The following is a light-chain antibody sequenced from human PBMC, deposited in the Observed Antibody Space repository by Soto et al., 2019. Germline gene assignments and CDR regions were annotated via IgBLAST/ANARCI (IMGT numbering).Light chain of an antibody. CDR3: SSYAGSNNPYV. J-gene: IGLJ1*01. Sequence: QSALTQPPSASGSPGQSVTISCTGTNSDVGGYNYVSWYQRHPGKAPKLMIYEVSKRPSGVPDRFSGSKSGNTASLTVSGLQAEDEADYYCSSYAGSNNPYVFGTGTKVTVL. CDR1: NSDVGGYNY. CDR2: EVS. V-gene: IGLV2-8*01.